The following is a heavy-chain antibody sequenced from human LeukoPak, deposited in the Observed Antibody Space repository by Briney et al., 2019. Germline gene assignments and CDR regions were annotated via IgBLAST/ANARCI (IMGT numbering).Heavy chain of an antibody. CDR3: ARLSPDGRMDV. V-gene: IGHV4-34*01. J-gene: IGHJ6*03. Sequence: SETLSLTCAVYGGCFSGYYWSWIRQPPGKGLEWIAEINHSGSTNYNPSLKSRVTISVDTSKNQFSLKLSSVTAADTAVYYCARLSPDGRMDVWGKGTTVTISS. CDR2: INHSGST. CDR1: GGCFSGYY.